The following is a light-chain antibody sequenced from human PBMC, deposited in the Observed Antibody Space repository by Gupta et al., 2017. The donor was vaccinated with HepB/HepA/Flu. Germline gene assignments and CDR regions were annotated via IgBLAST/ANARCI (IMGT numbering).Light chain of an antibody. Sequence: EIVLTQSPATLSLSPGERATLSCRASQSISNYLAWYQQKPGQAPRLLIYGASNTDTRNPAWFNGNGYEKYLILTISSREQDDFAVYYSQRLGDWPPIIFGEGT. CDR3: QRLGDWPPII. J-gene: IGKJ5*01. CDR1: QSISNY. V-gene: IGKV3-11*01. CDR2: GAS.